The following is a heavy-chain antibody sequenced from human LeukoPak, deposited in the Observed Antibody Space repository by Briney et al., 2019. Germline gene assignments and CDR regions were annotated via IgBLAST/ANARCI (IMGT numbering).Heavy chain of an antibody. J-gene: IGHJ4*02. CDR3: ATDLRQSNYY. V-gene: IGHV3-11*05. CDR2: ISSTSSYT. Sequence: TGGSLRLSCAASGFTFSDYYMSWIRQAPGKGLEWVSYISSTSSYTNYADSVKGRFTISRDNAKNSLHLQMNSLRAEDTAVYYCATDLRQSNYYWGQGALVTVSS. CDR1: GFTFSDYY. D-gene: IGHD3-10*01.